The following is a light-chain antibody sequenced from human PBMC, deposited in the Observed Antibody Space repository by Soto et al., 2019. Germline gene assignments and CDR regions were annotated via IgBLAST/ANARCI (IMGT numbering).Light chain of an antibody. CDR3: QQRYSTPWT. J-gene: IGKJ1*01. V-gene: IGKV1-39*01. CDR2: SAS. CDR1: QSISTY. Sequence: DIQMTQSPSSLSASVGDRVTITCRASQSISTYLSWFQQKPGKAPKLLIYSASTLQSGVPSRFSGSGSGTDFTLTISRLQPEDFATYHCQQRYSTPWTFGQGTKVEVK.